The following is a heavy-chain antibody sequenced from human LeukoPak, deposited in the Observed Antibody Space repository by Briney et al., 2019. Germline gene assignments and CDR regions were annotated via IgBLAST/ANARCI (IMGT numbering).Heavy chain of an antibody. J-gene: IGHJ5*02. Sequence: GGSLRLSCAASGFTFSTYVMTWVRQAPGKGLEWVSSISGSGGSTYYADSVKGRFTISRDNSKNTLYLQMNSLRAEDTAVYYCARGSSWFWFDPWGQGTLVTVSS. V-gene: IGHV3-23*01. D-gene: IGHD6-13*01. CDR2: ISGSGGST. CDR3: ARGSSWFWFDP. CDR1: GFTFSTYV.